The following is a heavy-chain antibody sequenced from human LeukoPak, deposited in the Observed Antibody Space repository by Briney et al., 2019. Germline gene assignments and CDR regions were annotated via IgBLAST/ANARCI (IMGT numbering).Heavy chain of an antibody. CDR3: AKYSSSSNFYYGMDV. D-gene: IGHD6-13*01. CDR1: GFTFSSYG. CDR2: ISYDGSNK. J-gene: IGHJ6*02. Sequence: PGGSLRLSCAASGFTFSSYGMHWVRQAPGKGLEWVAVISYDGSNKDYADSMKGRFTISRDNSKNALYLQINSLRAEDTAVYYCAKYSSSSNFYYGMDVWGQGTTVTVCS. V-gene: IGHV3-30*18.